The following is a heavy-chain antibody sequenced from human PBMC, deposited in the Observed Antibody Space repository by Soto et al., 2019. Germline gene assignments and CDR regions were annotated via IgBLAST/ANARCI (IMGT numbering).Heavy chain of an antibody. CDR2: INGGGSNT. V-gene: IGHV3-23*01. Sequence: GGSLRLSCAASGFTFRSYTMSWVRQTPGRGLEWVSSINGGGSNTYYADSVKGRFTISRDNSKNTLYLQMNSLRAEDTAVYYCARSRAQLAIVVVVAARNAHYFDYWGQGTLVTVSS. D-gene: IGHD2-15*01. J-gene: IGHJ4*02. CDR3: ARSRAQLAIVVVVAARNAHYFDY. CDR1: GFTFRSYT.